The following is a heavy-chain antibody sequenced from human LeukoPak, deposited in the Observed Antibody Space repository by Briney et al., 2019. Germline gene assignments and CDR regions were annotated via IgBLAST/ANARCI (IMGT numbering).Heavy chain of an antibody. J-gene: IGHJ4*02. V-gene: IGHV3-48*01. CDR3: ARDWDGYNDY. D-gene: IGHD2-21*02. CDR1: GFSFSSHS. CDR2: IRPSSDTT. Sequence: GGSLRLSCAASGFSFSSHSMSWVRQAPGKGLEWISYIRPSSDTTHYADSVRDRFTISRDNARSSLYLQMTSLRGEDTAVYYCARDWDGYNDYWGQGTLVTVSS.